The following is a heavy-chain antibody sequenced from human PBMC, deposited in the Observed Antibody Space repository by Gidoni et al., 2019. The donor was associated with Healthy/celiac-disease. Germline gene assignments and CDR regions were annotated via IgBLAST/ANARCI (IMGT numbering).Heavy chain of an antibody. CDR2: IDPSDSYT. J-gene: IGHJ4*02. CDR3: AGWGERWLPRPDY. Sequence: EVQLVQSGAEVNKPGESLRIFCKGSGYSLTSYWISWVRQTPGKGLEWMGRIDPSDSYTNYSPSFQCHVTISADKSISTAYLQWSSLKASDTAMYYCAGWGERWLPRPDYWGQGTLVTVSS. CDR1: GYSLTSYW. V-gene: IGHV5-10-1*03. D-gene: IGHD5-12*01.